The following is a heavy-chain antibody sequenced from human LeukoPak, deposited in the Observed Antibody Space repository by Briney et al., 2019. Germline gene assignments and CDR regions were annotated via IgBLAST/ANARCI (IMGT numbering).Heavy chain of an antibody. CDR1: GFIFNNYV. Sequence: GGSLRLSCAASGFIFNNYVMNWVRQAPGKGLEWVLSISGSGVHTYYADSVKGRFTISRDNSKNTLFLQMNSLRAGDTAVYYCAKDCAAGRPYYFDSWGQGTLVTVSS. CDR2: ISGSGVHT. J-gene: IGHJ4*02. V-gene: IGHV3-23*01. CDR3: AKDCAAGRPYYFDS. D-gene: IGHD6-13*01.